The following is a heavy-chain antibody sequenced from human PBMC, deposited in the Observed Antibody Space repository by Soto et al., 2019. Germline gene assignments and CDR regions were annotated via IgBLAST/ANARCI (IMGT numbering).Heavy chain of an antibody. CDR3: AKTNGRGYYDSSGYYSFDY. V-gene: IGHV3-23*01. Sequence: AGGSLRLSCAASGFSFSSYAMSWVRQAPGKGLEWVSVLSGIGGRTNYADSVKGRFTISRDNSKNTLYMQMNSLRVEDTAVYYCAKTNGRGYYDSSGYYSFDYWGQGALVTVSS. CDR2: LSGIGGRT. J-gene: IGHJ4*02. CDR1: GFSFSSYA. D-gene: IGHD3-22*01.